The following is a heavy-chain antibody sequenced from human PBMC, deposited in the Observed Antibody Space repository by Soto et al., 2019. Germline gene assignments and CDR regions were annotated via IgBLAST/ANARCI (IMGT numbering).Heavy chain of an antibody. Sequence: PSETLSLTCTVSGGSISSGGYYWSWIRQHPGKGLEWIGEINHSGSTNYNPSLKSRVTISVDTSKNQFSLKLSSVTAADTAVYYCVGASDFWSGYYTNYYGMDVWGQGTTVTVSS. CDR2: INHSGST. J-gene: IGHJ6*02. D-gene: IGHD3-3*01. CDR1: GGSISSGGYY. CDR3: VGASDFWSGYYTNYYGMDV. V-gene: IGHV4-31*03.